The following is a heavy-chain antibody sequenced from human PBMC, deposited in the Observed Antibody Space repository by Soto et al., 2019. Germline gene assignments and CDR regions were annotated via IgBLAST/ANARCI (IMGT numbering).Heavy chain of an antibody. Sequence: GGSLRLSCAASGFTFSSYSMNWVRQAPGKGLEWVSSISSSSSYIYYADSVKGRFTISRDNAKNSLYLQMNSLRAEDTAVYYCARGHVLRYFDWLDAFDIWGQGTMVTVSS. J-gene: IGHJ3*02. V-gene: IGHV3-21*01. D-gene: IGHD3-9*01. CDR2: ISSSSSYI. CDR3: ARGHVLRYFDWLDAFDI. CDR1: GFTFSSYS.